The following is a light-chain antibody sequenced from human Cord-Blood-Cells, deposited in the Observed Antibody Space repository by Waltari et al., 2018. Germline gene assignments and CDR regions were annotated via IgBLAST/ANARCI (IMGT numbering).Light chain of an antibody. V-gene: IGLV2-23*01. CDR1: SSDVGSYNL. CDR3: CSYAGSSTWV. Sequence: QSALTQPASVSGSPGQSITISCTGTSSDVGSYNLVSWYHQHPGKAPKLMIYEGSKRPSGVSNRFSGSKSRNTASLTISGLQAEDEADYYCCSYAGSSTWVFGGGTKLTVL. J-gene: IGLJ3*02. CDR2: EGS.